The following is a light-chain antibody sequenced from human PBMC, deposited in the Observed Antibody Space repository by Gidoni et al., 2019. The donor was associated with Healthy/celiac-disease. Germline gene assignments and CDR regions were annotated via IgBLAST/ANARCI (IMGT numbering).Light chain of an antibody. V-gene: IGLV3-1*01. CDR3: QAWDSSTGDVV. CDR2: QDS. Sequence: SYELTQPHSVSVSPGQTASITCSGDKLGDKYACWYQQKPGQSPVLVIYQDSKRPSGIPERFSGSNSGNTATLTISGTQAMDEADYYCQAWDSSTGDVVFGGGTKLTVL. CDR1: KLGDKY. J-gene: IGLJ2*01.